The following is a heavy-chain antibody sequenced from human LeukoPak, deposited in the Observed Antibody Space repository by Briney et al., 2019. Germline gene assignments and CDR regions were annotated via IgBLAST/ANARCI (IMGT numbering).Heavy chain of an antibody. CDR1: GFTLSNYW. V-gene: IGHV3-7*04. CDR3: ARAIEGAYDL. CDR2: INRDGSDK. Sequence: PGGSLRLSCATSGFTLSNYWMTWVRQAPGKGLEWVANINRDGSDKYYMASVQGRFTFSRDNAKNSLSLQMNSLRAEDTAVYFCARAIEGAYDLWGQGTLVTVSS. J-gene: IGHJ4*02. D-gene: IGHD5-12*01.